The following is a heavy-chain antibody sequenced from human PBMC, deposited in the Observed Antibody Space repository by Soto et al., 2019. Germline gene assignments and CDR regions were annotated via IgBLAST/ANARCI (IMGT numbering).Heavy chain of an antibody. Sequence: GGSLRLSCAASGFTFSSYAMSWVRQAPGKGLEWVSAISGSGGSTYYADSVKGRFTISRDNAKNTLYLQMNSLRAEDTAVYYCAKPPHYCSGGSCYWYFDYWGQGTLVTVSS. V-gene: IGHV3-23*01. CDR2: ISGSGGST. CDR3: AKPPHYCSGGSCYWYFDY. J-gene: IGHJ4*02. CDR1: GFTFSSYA. D-gene: IGHD2-15*01.